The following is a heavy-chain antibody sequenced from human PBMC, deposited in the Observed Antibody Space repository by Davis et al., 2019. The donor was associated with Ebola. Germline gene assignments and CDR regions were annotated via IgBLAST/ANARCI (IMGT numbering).Heavy chain of an antibody. J-gene: IGHJ6*03. CDR3: ARDGVAVAGTYYYYYMDV. D-gene: IGHD6-19*01. Sequence: PGGSLRLSCTASGFTFGDYAMHWVRQAPGKGLEWVAVISYDGSNKYYADSVKGRFTISRDNSKNTLYLQMNSLRAEDTAVYYCARDGVAVAGTYYYYYMDVWGKGTTVTVSS. CDR2: ISYDGSNK. CDR1: GFTFGDYA. V-gene: IGHV3-30-3*01.